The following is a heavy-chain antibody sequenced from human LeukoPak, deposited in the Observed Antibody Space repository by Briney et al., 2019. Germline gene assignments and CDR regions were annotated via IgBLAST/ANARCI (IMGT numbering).Heavy chain of an antibody. Sequence: ASVKVSCKASGYTFTGYYMHWVRRAPGQGLEWMGWINPNSGGTNYAQKFQGRVTMTRDTSISTAYMELSRLRSDDTAVYYCARDIQNPYYYYGMDVWGQGTTVTVSS. CDR2: INPNSGGT. CDR3: ARDIQNPYYYYGMDV. V-gene: IGHV1-2*02. J-gene: IGHJ6*02. D-gene: IGHD5-18*01. CDR1: GYTFTGYY.